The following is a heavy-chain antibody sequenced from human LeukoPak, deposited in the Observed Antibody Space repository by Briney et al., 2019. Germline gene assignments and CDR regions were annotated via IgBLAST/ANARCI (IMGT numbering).Heavy chain of an antibody. D-gene: IGHD2-15*01. J-gene: IGHJ5*02. V-gene: IGHV4-39*07. CDR3: ARSVGGYCSGGSCPPRWFDP. CDR2: IYYSGST. CDR1: GGSISSNSYY. Sequence: TSETLSLTCAVSGGSISSNSYYWGWIRQPPGKGLEWIGSIYYSGSTYYNPSLKSRVTISVDTSKNQFSLKLSSVTAADTAVYYCARSVGGYCSGGSCPPRWFDPWGQGTLVTVSS.